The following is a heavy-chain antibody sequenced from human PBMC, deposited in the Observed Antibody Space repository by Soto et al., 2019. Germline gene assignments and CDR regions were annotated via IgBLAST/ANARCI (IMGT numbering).Heavy chain of an antibody. D-gene: IGHD3-10*01. V-gene: IGHV3-74*01. J-gene: IGHJ4*02. CDR3: ARAARGYYGSGSYYLDY. Sequence: GGSLRLSCAASGFTFSSYWMHWVRQAPGKGLVWVSRINSDGSSTSYADSVKGRFTISRDNAKNTLYLQMNSLRAEDTAVYYCARAARGYYGSGSYYLDYWGQGTLVTVSS. CDR2: INSDGSST. CDR1: GFTFSSYW.